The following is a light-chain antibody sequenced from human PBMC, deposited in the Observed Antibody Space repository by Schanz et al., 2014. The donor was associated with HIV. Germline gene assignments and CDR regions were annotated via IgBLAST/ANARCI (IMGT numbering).Light chain of an antibody. CDR2: VAS. V-gene: IGKV1-33*01. J-gene: IGKJ4*01. CDR1: QDVSDY. Sequence: DLQMTQSPSSLSASVGDRVTITCQASQDVSDYLNWYKQKPGEAPHLLIYVASTLATGVPSRFRGRGSRTDFTLTISSLQPEDVATYYCQQYADLPLTFGGGTKVEL. CDR3: QQYADLPLT.